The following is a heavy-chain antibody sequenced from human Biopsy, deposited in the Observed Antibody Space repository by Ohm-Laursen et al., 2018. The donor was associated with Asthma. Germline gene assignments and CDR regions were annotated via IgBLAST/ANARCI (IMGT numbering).Heavy chain of an antibody. Sequence: SVKVSCKTSGYTFNSAGITWVRQAPGQGLVWMGWISVYNGNTKVAQKLQDRVTMITDTSTSTAYMELRSLRSDDTAVYFCARAVDYSHYYGIDVWGQGTTVTVS. CDR2: ISVYNGNT. J-gene: IGHJ6*02. V-gene: IGHV1-18*01. CDR1: GYTFNSAG. CDR3: ARAVDYSHYYGIDV. D-gene: IGHD3-10*01.